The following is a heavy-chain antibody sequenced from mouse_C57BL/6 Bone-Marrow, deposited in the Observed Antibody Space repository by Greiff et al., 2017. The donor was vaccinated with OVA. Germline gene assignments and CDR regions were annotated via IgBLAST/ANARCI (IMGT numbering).Heavy chain of an antibody. Sequence: QVQLKQSGAELVRPGASVTLSCKASGYTFTDYEMHWVKQTPVHGLEWIGAIDPETGGTAYNQKFKGKAILTADKSSSTAYMELRSLTSEDSAVYYCRYGSGYGAMDYWGQGTSVTVSS. D-gene: IGHD1-1*01. CDR3: RYGSGYGAMDY. V-gene: IGHV1-15*01. CDR2: IDPETGGT. CDR1: GYTFTDYE. J-gene: IGHJ4*01.